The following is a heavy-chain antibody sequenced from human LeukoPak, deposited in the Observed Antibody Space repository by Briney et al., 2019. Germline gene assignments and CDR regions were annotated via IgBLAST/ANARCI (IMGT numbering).Heavy chain of an antibody. D-gene: IGHD3-16*01. CDR2: KNPNSGNT. V-gene: IGHV1-8*01. CDR3: TRVPRESYAH. CDR1: GYTFTSHD. J-gene: IGHJ4*02. Sequence: ASVKVSCKASGYTFTSHDINWVRQATGQGLEWLGFKNPNSGNTGYAQKFQGRVIMTSDTSITTAYMELSSLTSEDTAVYYCTRVPRESYAHWGQGTLVTVSS.